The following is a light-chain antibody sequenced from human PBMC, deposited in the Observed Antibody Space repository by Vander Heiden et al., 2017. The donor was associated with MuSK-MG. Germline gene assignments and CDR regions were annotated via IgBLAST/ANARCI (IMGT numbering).Light chain of an antibody. V-gene: IGLV2-14*01. CDR2: DVS. J-gene: IGLJ3*02. CDR1: SSDVGGYNY. Sequence: QSALPQPALVSGSPGHPTTISRTGTSSDVGGYNYVSWYQQHPGKAPKLMIYDVSNRPSGVSNRFSGSKSGNTASLTISGLQAEDEADYYCSSYTSSSTLDWVFGGGTKLTVL. CDR3: SSYTSSSTLDWV.